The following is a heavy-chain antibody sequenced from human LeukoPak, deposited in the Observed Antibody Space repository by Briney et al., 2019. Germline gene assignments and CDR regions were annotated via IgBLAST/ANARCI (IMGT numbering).Heavy chain of an antibody. CDR2: IYYSGST. CDR1: GGSISSYY. CDR3: ARDIRRDFWSDENWFDP. D-gene: IGHD3-3*01. Sequence: SETLSLTCTVSGGSISSYYWSWIRQPPGKGLEWIGYIYYSGSTNYNPSLKSRVTISVDTSKNQFSLKLSSVTAADTAVYYCARDIRRDFWSDENWFDPWGQGTLVTVSS. J-gene: IGHJ5*02. V-gene: IGHV4-59*12.